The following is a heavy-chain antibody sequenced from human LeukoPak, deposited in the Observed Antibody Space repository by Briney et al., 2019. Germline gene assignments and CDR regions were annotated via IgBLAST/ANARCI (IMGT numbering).Heavy chain of an antibody. CDR2: IYHTGST. D-gene: IGHD2-2*01. CDR3: ARLQYCSGTSCYWFDP. Sequence: SQTLSLTCTVSGGSISSGGYYWSWIRQPLGKGLEWIGYIYHTGSTYYNPSLKSRVTISVDTSKNQFSLRLSSVTAADTAVYYCARLQYCSGTSCYWFDPWGQGTLVTVSS. J-gene: IGHJ5*02. V-gene: IGHV4-30-2*01. CDR1: GGSISSGGYY.